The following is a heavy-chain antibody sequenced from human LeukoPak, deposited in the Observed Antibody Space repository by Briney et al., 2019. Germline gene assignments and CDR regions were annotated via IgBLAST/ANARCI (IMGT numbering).Heavy chain of an antibody. CDR1: GFTFSSYW. D-gene: IGHD3-22*01. J-gene: IGHJ4*02. CDR3: ARAEPKSPPYYYDSSGPNDY. Sequence: PGGPLRLSCAASGFTFSSYWMSWVRQAPGKGLEWVANIKQDGSEKYYVDSGKGRFTISRDNAKNSLYLQMNSLRAEDTAVYYCARAEPKSPPYYYDSSGPNDYWGQGTLVTVSS. CDR2: IKQDGSEK. V-gene: IGHV3-7*01.